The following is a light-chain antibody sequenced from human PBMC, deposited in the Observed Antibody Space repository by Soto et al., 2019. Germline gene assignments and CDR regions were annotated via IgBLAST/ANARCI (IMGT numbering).Light chain of an antibody. J-gene: IGKJ1*01. V-gene: IGKV4-1*01. CDR3: KQYYSSPWT. CDR1: QSILYSSSNKNY. Sequence: DTVMTQSPDSLAVSLGDRATINCKSSQSILYSSSNKNYLAWYQQKPRQPPKLLIYWASTRQSGVTDRFRGSGTGTDFALTIRSLQAEDVAVYYCKQYYSSPWTFGKGTKVDIK. CDR2: WAS.